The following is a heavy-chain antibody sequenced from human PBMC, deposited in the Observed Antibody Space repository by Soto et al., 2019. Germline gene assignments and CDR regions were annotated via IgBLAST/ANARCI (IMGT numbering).Heavy chain of an antibody. CDR1: GGSISSGDYY. CDR3: ASVLAVAGYFDY. CDR2: IYYSGST. Sequence: KPSETLSLTCTVSGGSISSGDYYWSWIRQPPGKGLEWIGYIYYSGSTYYNPSLKSRVTISVDTSKNQFSLKLSSVTAADTAVYYCASVLAVAGYFDYWGQGTLVTVSS. V-gene: IGHV4-30-4*01. J-gene: IGHJ4*02. D-gene: IGHD6-19*01.